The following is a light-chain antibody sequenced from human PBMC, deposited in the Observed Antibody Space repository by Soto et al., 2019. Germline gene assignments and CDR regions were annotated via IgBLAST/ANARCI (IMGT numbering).Light chain of an antibody. CDR2: DVR. CDR1: SSDIGGYNF. V-gene: IGLV2-14*01. Sequence: QSALTQPASVSGSPGQSITISCTGTSSDIGGYNFVSWYQQQPGKAPKVLIYDVRNRPSGVSNRFSGSKSGNTASLTISGLQPEDEADYYCNSYRVISTYVFGTGTKLTVL. J-gene: IGLJ1*01. CDR3: NSYRVISTYV.